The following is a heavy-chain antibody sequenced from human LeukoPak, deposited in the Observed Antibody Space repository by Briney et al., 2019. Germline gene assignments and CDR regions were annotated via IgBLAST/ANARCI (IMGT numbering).Heavy chain of an antibody. V-gene: IGHV3-30*18. Sequence: GGSLRLSCAASGFTFSSYGMYWVRQAPGKGLEWVAVISYDGSNKYYADSVKGRFTISRDNSKNTLYLQMNSLRAEDTAVYYCAKGLLRYFDWLLYYWGQGTLVTVSS. CDR2: ISYDGSNK. CDR3: AKGLLRYFDWLLYY. CDR1: GFTFSSYG. D-gene: IGHD3-9*01. J-gene: IGHJ4*02.